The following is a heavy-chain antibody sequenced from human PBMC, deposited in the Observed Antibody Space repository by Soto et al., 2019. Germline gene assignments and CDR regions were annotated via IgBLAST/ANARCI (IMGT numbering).Heavy chain of an antibody. D-gene: IGHD2-21*02. J-gene: IGHJ5*02. CDR2: IIPILGST. CDR1: GGTFVSSA. Sequence: QVHLLQSGAELREPGSSVRVSCTPSGGTFVSSAFAWVRQAPGGKIEWMGGIIPILGSTKYAEKFLGRLTIRADDSSRTAYLELSSLTFDDTAVYFCAKKNPHCDSNKAWLDPWGQGTLVTVST. V-gene: IGHV1-69*01. CDR3: AKKNPHCDSNKAWLDP.